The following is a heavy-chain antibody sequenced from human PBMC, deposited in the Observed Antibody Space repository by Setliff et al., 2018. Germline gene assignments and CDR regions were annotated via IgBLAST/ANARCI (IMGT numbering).Heavy chain of an antibody. CDR1: GFTFSSYE. J-gene: IGHJ6*03. CDR3: ARSSAPIKRDYMDV. CDR2: ISSSSTTI. D-gene: IGHD2-2*02. V-gene: IGHV3-48*01. Sequence: PGGSLRLSCAASGFTFSSYEMNCVRQAPGKGLEWVSYISSSSTTIYYADSVKGRFTVSRDNAKNSLYLQMNSLRADDAAVYYCARSSAPIKRDYMDVWGKGTTVTVSS.